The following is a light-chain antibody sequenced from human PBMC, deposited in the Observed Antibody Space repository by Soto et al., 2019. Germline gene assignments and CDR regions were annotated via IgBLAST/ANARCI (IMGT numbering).Light chain of an antibody. J-gene: IGLJ2*01. V-gene: IGLV8-61*01. CDR1: SGSVSTSYY. CDR3: MLYMGGGVSI. Sequence: QAVVTQEPSFSVSPGGAVTLTCGLSSGSVSTSYYPSWYQQTPGQPPRTLIYDTNSLSSGVPDRFSGSIVGNKAALTITGAQADDESDYYCMLYMGGGVSIFGGGTKLTAL. CDR2: DTN.